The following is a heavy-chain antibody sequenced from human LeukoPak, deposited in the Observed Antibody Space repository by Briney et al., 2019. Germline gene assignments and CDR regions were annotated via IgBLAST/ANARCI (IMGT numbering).Heavy chain of an antibody. CDR3: ARDFAREFTIDY. CDR2: ISSSSNII. D-gene: IGHD3-10*01. J-gene: IGHJ4*02. V-gene: IGHV3-48*01. CDR1: GFTFSNYN. Sequence: GGSLRLSCAASGFTFSNYNMNWVHQPPGKGLQWVSYISSSSNIIYYADSVKGRFTISRDNAKNSLFLQMNSLRAEDTAVYYCARDFAREFTIDYWGQGTLVTVSS.